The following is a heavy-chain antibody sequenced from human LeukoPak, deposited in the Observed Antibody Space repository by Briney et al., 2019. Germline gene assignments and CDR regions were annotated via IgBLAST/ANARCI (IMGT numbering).Heavy chain of an antibody. D-gene: IGHD3-10*01. CDR2: ISSSSSYM. J-gene: IGHJ4*02. CDR3: AKGRGNSYEGPGY. Sequence: GGSLRLSCAVSGFTFSSYSMNWVRQAPGKGLEWVSYISSSSSYMYYADSVKGRFTVSRDNTKNSLYLQMNSLRADDTAVYYCAKGRGNSYEGPGYWGQGTLVTVSS. CDR1: GFTFSSYS. V-gene: IGHV3-21*01.